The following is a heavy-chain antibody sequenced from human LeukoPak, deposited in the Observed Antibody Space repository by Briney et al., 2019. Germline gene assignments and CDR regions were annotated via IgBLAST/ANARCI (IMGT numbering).Heavy chain of an antibody. CDR2: IKSKTDGGTT. J-gene: IGHJ4*02. CDR1: GFTFSNAW. D-gene: IGHD3-3*01. CDR3: TTEQYYDFWSGYLFKDY. V-gene: IGHV3-15*01. Sequence: GGSLRLPCAASGFTFSNAWMSWVRQAPGKGLEWVGRIKSKTDGGTTDYAAPVKGRFTISRDDSKNTLYLQMNSLKTEDTAVYYCTTEQYYDFWSGYLFKDYWGQGTLVTVSS.